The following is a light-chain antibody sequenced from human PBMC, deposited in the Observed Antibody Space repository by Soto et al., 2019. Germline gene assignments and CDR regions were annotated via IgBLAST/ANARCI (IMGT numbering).Light chain of an antibody. V-gene: IGKV1-39*01. CDR1: QSISNY. Sequence: DIQMTQSPSSLSVSVGDRVTISCRASQSISNYLNWYQQKPGKPPKLLIYAASSLQSGVPSRFSGSGSGTDFTLNISILQPEDFATYYCQQSYSTPITFGQGTRWRL. CDR3: QQSYSTPIT. CDR2: AAS. J-gene: IGKJ5*01.